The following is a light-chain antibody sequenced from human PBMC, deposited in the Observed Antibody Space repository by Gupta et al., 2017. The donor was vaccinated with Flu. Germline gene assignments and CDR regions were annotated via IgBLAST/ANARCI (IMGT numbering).Light chain of an antibody. CDR1: SSNVGRSDS. CDR2: DVT. V-gene: IGLV2-14*01. J-gene: IGLJ1*01. CDR3: SSYTIGSTFYV. Sequence: QSALTQPASVSGSPGQSITISCSGTSSNVGRSDSVSWYQQHPDKAPKLIIFDVTNRPSGVSSRFSCSKSGNTASLTISGLQAEDETDYYCSSYTIGSTFYVFGTGTKVTVL.